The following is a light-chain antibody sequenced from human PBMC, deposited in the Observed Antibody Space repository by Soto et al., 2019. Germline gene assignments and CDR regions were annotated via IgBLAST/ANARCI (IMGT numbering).Light chain of an antibody. J-gene: IGLJ2*01. V-gene: IGLV2-11*01. CDR3: CSYAGSYSVI. CDR1: STDVGNYNY. Sequence: SALTQPRSVSGSPGQSVTISCTGTSTDVGNYNYVSWYRQHPGKAPKLMIYDVNKRPSGVPDRFSASKSDNTASLTISGLQAEDEADYYCCSYAGSYSVIFGGGTQLTVL. CDR2: DVN.